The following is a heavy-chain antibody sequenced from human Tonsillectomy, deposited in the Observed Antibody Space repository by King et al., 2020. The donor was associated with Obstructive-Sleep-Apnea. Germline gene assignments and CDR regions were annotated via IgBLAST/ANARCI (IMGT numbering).Heavy chain of an antibody. D-gene: IGHD5-18*01. Sequence: VQLVESGGGLVQPGVSLRLSCAASGFSFSTYNMHWVRQAPGKGLEWVSYISSGSDTRYYADSVKGRFTISRDNARNSLFLQMNSLRAEDTAVYYCARDLGYNYGYYFDYWGQGTLLTVSS. CDR2: ISSGSDTR. CDR3: ARDLGYNYGYYFDY. CDR1: GFSFSTYN. J-gene: IGHJ4*02. V-gene: IGHV3-48*01.